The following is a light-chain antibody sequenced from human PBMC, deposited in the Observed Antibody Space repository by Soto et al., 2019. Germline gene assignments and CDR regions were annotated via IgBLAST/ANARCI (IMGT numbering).Light chain of an antibody. V-gene: IGLV2-14*01. CDR3: SSYTGSDTRV. J-gene: IGLJ3*02. CDR2: EVN. Sequence: QSVLSQPASVSGSPGQSITISCTGSSSDIGAYNYVSWFQQYPGKAPKLMIYEVNYWPSGVSTRFSGSKSGNTASLTISGLQAEDEADYYCSSYTGSDTRVFGGGTKVTVL. CDR1: SSDIGAYNY.